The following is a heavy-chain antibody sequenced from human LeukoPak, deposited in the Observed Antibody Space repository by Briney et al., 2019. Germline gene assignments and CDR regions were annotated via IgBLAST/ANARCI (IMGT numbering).Heavy chain of an antibody. D-gene: IGHD6-25*01. CDR3: ARARGRLSGGWFDP. CDR2: IYYSGST. CDR1: GGSISSYY. V-gene: IGHV4-59*01. J-gene: IGHJ5*02. Sequence: SEILSLTCTVSGGSISSYYWSWIRQPPGKGLEWIGYIYYSGSTNYNPSLKSRVTISVDTSKNQFSLKLSSVTAADTAVYYCARARGRLSGGWFDPWGQGTLVTVSS.